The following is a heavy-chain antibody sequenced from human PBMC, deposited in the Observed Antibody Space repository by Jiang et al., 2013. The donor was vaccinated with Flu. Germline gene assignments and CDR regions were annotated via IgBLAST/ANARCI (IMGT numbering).Heavy chain of an antibody. CDR1: GFTFSSYA. Sequence: VQPGGSLRLSCSASGFTFSSYAMHWVRQAPGKGLEYVSAISSNGGSTYYADSVKGRFTISRDNSKNTLYLQMSSLRAEDTAVYYCVKGNRITIFEGWFDPWGQGTLVTVSS. J-gene: IGHJ5*02. CDR2: ISSNGGST. V-gene: IGHV3-64D*09. CDR3: VKGNRITIFEGWFDP. D-gene: IGHD3-3*01.